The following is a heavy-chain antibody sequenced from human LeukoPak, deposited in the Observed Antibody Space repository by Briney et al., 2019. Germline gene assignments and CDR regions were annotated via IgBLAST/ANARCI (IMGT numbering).Heavy chain of an antibody. CDR3: ARHPGYCSSTSCYQAYYYDSSGYYYFDY. Sequence: PSETLSLTCTVSGGSISSSSYYWGWVRQPPGTGLEWIGSIYYSGSTYYNPSLKSRVTISVDTSKNHFSLKLSSVTAADTAVYYCARHPGYCSSTSCYQAYYYDSSGYYYFDYWGQGTLVTVSS. J-gene: IGHJ4*02. V-gene: IGHV4-39*01. CDR2: IYYSGST. D-gene: IGHD2-2*01. CDR1: GGSISSSSYY.